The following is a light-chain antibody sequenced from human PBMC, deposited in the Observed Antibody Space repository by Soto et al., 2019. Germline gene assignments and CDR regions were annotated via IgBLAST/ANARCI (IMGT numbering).Light chain of an antibody. CDR3: CSSEPDSTYV. CDR1: SSDVGAYNS. CDR2: KGT. V-gene: IGLV2-23*01. J-gene: IGLJ1*01. Sequence: QSALAQPASVSGSPGQSITISCTGTSSDVGAYNSVSWYQQHPHRAPQVIIYKGTQRPSGVSNRFSGSTSGNAASLTISALQAEEEAEPFCCSSEPDSTYVFGTGTKVTVL.